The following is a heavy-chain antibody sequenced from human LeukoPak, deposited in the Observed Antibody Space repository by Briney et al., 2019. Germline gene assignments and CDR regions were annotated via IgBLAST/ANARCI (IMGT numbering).Heavy chain of an antibody. J-gene: IGHJ4*02. Sequence: GGSLRLSCAASGFTFSSYAMHWVRQAPGKGLEWVAVISYDGSNKYYADSVKGRFTISRDSSKNTLYLQMNSLRAEDTAVYYCAQNIEWGQGTLVTVSS. CDR1: GFTFSSYA. V-gene: IGHV3-30-3*01. CDR3: AQNIE. D-gene: IGHD1/OR15-1a*01. CDR2: ISYDGSNK.